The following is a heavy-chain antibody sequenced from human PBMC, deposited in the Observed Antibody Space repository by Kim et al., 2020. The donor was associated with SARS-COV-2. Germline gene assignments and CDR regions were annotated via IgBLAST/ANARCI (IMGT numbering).Heavy chain of an antibody. Sequence: GGSLRLSCAASGFTFSNNYMSWVRQAPGKGLEWVSVIQSGGSTYYADALKGRFTISSNNSKNTLYLQMNSLRTEDTAVYYCARSSGSYSFWDYWCQGTLVTVSS. V-gene: IGHV3-53*01. J-gene: IGHJ4*02. CDR2: IQSGGST. CDR3: ARSSGSYSFWDY. CDR1: GFTFSNNY. D-gene: IGHD1-26*01.